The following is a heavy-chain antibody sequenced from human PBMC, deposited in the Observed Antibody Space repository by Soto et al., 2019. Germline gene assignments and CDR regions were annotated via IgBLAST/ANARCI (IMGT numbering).Heavy chain of an antibody. D-gene: IGHD5-12*01. V-gene: IGHV4-59*01. CDR1: GGSISSYY. CDR3: ARGGYSGYDLKGFDY. Sequence: QVQLQESGPGLVKPSETLSLTCTVSGGSISSYYWSWIRQPPGKGLEWIGYIYYSGSTNYNPSLKSRVTISVDTSKNQCSLKLSSVTAADTAVYYCARGGYSGYDLKGFDYWGQGTLVTVSS. J-gene: IGHJ4*02. CDR2: IYYSGST.